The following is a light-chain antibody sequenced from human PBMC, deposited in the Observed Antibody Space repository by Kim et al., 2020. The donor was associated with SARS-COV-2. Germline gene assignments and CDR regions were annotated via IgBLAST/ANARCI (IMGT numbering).Light chain of an antibody. CDR3: NSRDSSGNHLV. CDR1: SLRSYY. J-gene: IGLJ2*01. CDR2: GKN. V-gene: IGLV3-19*01. Sequence: SSELTQDPAVSVALGQTVRITCQGDSLRSYYASRYQQKPGQAPVLVIYGKNNRPSGIPDRFSGSSSGNTASLTITGAQAEDGADYYCNSRDSSGNHLVFGGGTKLTVL.